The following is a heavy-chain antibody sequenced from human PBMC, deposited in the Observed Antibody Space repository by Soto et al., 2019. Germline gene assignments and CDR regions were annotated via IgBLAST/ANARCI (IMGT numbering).Heavy chain of an antibody. CDR3: ARVVVVPAAGIDY. CDR2: ISSSSSYI. CDR1: GFTFSSYS. Sequence: EVQLVESGGGLVKPGGSLRLSCAASGFTFSSYSMNWVRQAPGKGLEWVSSISSSSSYIYYADSVKGRFTISRDNAKNSLDLQMNSLRAEDTAVYYCARVVVVPAAGIDYWGKGTLVTVSS. D-gene: IGHD2-2*01. J-gene: IGHJ4*02. V-gene: IGHV3-21*01.